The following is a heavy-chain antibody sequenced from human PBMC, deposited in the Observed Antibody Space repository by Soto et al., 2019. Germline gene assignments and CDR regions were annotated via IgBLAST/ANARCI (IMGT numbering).Heavy chain of an antibody. J-gene: IGHJ6*02. D-gene: IGHD3-10*01. CDR1: GYTFTSYY. CDR3: ARDLAGGEYYYGSGSYFYYYGMDV. V-gene: IGHV1-46*01. CDR2: INPSGGST. Sequence: AASVKVSCKASGYTFTSYYMHWVRQAPGQGLEWMGIINPSGGSTSYAQKFQGRVTMTRDTSTSTVYMELSSLRSEDTAVYYCARDLAGGEYYYGSGSYFYYYGMDVWGQGTTVTVSS.